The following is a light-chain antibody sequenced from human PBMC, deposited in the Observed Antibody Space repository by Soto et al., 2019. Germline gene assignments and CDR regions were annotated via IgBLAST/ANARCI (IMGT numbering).Light chain of an antibody. CDR3: QQYDKWPHT. J-gene: IGKJ2*01. Sequence: EMVMTQSPATLFVSPGERATLSCRASQNLSRNLAWYQQQPGQAPRLLIFYASTRATGIPARFSGSRSGTVFTLTISSLQSEDFAVYYCQQYDKWPHTFGQGTKLEIK. V-gene: IGKV3-15*01. CDR2: YAS. CDR1: QNLSRN.